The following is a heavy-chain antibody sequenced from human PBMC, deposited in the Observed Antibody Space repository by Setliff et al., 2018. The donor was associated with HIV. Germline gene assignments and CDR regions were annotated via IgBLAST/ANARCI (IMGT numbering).Heavy chain of an antibody. CDR2: IYPGDSDI. D-gene: IGHD5-12*01. CDR1: GYTFTNFW. CDR3: ARHEGRWLPYIGDY. J-gene: IGHJ4*02. V-gene: IGHV5-51*01. Sequence: GESLTISCKASGYTFTNFWIGWVRQVPGKGLEWMGNIYPGDSDIRYNPSFQGQVTISVDKSISTAYLQWSSLKASDTAIYYCARHEGRWLPYIGDYWGQGTLVTSPQ.